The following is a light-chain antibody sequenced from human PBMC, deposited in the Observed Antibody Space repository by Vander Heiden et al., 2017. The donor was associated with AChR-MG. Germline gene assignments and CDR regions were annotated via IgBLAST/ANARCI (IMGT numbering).Light chain of an antibody. V-gene: IGLV1-44*01. CDR3: AAWDDSLNGYV. Sequence: QSVLTQPPSASDTPGQRVTISCSGNSSNIGSSAVNWYQHLPGTSPKLLMYTNNQRPSGVPDRFSGSKSGTSASLAISGLQSEDEADYYCAAWDDSLNGYVFGTGTKVTVL. J-gene: IGLJ1*01. CDR2: TNN. CDR1: SSNIGSSA.